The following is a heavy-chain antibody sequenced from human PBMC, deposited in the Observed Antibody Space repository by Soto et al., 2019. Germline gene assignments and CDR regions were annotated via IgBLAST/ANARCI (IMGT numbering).Heavy chain of an antibody. CDR2: IGGSGANT. V-gene: IGHV3-23*01. CDR1: GFTFSIYA. CDR3: AKGLVGPSGAPAS. J-gene: IGHJ4*02. Sequence: EVQLLESGGGLVQPGESLRLSCTASGFTFSIYAMSWVRQAPGKGLEWVPAIGGSGANTYYADSVKGRFTISRDNSEKTLYLKMNSLRAEDTAVYSCAKGLVGPSGAPASGGQETLVTAPS. D-gene: IGHD1-26*01.